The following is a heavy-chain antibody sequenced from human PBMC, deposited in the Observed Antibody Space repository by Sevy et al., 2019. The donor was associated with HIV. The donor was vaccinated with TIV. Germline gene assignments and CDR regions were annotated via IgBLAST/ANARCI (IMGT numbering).Heavy chain of an antibody. CDR1: GFSFVTYA. CDR2: IRGSGGST. CDR3: AKDVYDSSGYYPTGAFDL. D-gene: IGHD3-22*01. J-gene: IGHJ3*01. V-gene: IGHV3-23*01. Sequence: GGSLRLSCAASGFSFVTYAMSWVRQPPGKGLEWVSGIRGSGGSTYYADSVKGRFTISRDNSKNTLYLQMNSLRAEDTDVYYCAKDVYDSSGYYPTGAFDLWGQGTMVTVSS.